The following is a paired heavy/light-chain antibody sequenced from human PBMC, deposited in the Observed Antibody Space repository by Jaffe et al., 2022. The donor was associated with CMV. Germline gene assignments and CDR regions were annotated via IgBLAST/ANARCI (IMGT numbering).Heavy chain of an antibody. CDR3: ARRTLDIVVVVAASLRPDDAFDI. CDR2: IYYSGST. V-gene: IGHV4-39*01. Sequence: QLQLQESGPGLVKPSETLSLTCTVSGGSISSSSYYWGWIRQPPGKGLEWIGSIYYSGSTYYNPSLKSRVTISVDTSKNQFSLKLSSVTAADTAVYYCARRTLDIVVVVAASLRPDDAFDIWGQGTMVTVSS. CDR1: GGSISSSSYY. D-gene: IGHD2-15*01. J-gene: IGHJ3*02.
Light chain of an antibody. V-gene: IGKV1-33*01. J-gene: IGKJ4*01. CDR3: QQYDNLLRIT. CDR2: DAS. CDR1: QDISNY. Sequence: DIQMTQSPSSLSASVGDRVTITCQASQDISNYLNWYQQKPGKAPKLLIYDASNLETGVPSRFSGSGSGTDFTFTISSLQPEDIATYYCQQYDNLLRITFGGGTKVEIK.